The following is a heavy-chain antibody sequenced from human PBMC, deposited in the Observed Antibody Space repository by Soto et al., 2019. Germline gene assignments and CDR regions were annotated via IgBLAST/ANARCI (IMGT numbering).Heavy chain of an antibody. V-gene: IGHV1-8*01. CDR3: ARGRLSIAARPGIKNWFDP. Sequence: GASVKVSCKASGYTFTSYDINWVRQATGQGLEWMGWMNPNSGNTGYAQKFQGRVTMTRNTSISTAYMELSSLRSEDTAVYYCARGRLSIAARPGIKNWFDPWGQGTLVTVSS. J-gene: IGHJ5*02. CDR2: MNPNSGNT. CDR1: GYTFTSYD. D-gene: IGHD6-6*01.